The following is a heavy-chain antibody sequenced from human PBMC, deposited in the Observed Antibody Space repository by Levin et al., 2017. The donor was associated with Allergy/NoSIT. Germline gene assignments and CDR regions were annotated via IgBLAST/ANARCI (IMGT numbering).Heavy chain of an antibody. CDR3: ARVLRFYYYYYMDV. J-gene: IGHJ6*03. D-gene: IGHD5-12*01. CDR1: GFTFSSYG. Sequence: GESLKISCAASGFTFSSYGMHWVRQAPGKGLEWVAVIWDDGYKKYYADPVKGRFTISSDNSKNTLNLQMNSLRAEDTAVYYCARVLRFYYYYYMDVWGQGTTVTVSS. V-gene: IGHV3-33*01. CDR2: IWDDGYKK.